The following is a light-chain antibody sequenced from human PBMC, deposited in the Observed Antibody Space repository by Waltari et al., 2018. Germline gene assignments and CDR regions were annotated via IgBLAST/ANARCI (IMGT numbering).Light chain of an antibody. V-gene: IGKV1-39*01. Sequence: DIQITQSPSSLSTSVGDRLTLTCRASQSISTYLNIYQQKPGKAPKLLIYAASSMPSGVPSRFSGSGSWTDFTLTISSLQPEDFATNYCQQSYSTPRTFGQGTKVQIK. CDR2: AAS. CDR1: QSISTY. J-gene: IGKJ1*01. CDR3: QQSYSTPRT.